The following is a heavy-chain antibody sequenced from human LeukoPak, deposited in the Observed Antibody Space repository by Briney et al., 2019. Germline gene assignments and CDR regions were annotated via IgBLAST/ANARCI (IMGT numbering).Heavy chain of an antibody. Sequence: SETLSLTCTVSGYSISSGYYWGWIRQPPGKGLEWIGRINPSGSTNYNPPLKSRVTMSVDTSKNQFSLNVTSVTAADTAVYYCVRDPPSRQFDPWGQGTLVTVSS. CDR1: GYSISSGYY. CDR2: INPSGST. J-gene: IGHJ5*02. V-gene: IGHV4-38-2*02. CDR3: VRDPPSRQFDP.